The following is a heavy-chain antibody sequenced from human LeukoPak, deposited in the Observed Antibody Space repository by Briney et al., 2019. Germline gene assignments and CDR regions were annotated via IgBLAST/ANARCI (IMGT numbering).Heavy chain of an antibody. D-gene: IGHD6-13*01. Sequence: SETLSLTCTVSGGSISCYYWSWIRQPPGKGLEWIGYIYYSGSTNYNPSLKSRVTISVDTSKNQFSLKLSSVTAADTAVYYCARYSSSWYPYFDYWGQGTLVTVSS. CDR2: IYYSGST. CDR1: GGSISCYY. J-gene: IGHJ4*02. CDR3: ARYSSSWYPYFDY. V-gene: IGHV4-59*01.